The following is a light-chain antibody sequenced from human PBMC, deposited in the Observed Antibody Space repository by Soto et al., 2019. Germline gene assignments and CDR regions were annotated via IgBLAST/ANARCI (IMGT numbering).Light chain of an antibody. J-gene: IGLJ1*01. CDR3: SSYTSSSTYV. V-gene: IGLV2-14*01. Sequence: QSVLTQPASVSGSPGQSITISCTGTSSDVGGYDYVSWYQQHPGEGPKLMICDVSNRPSGVSNRFSGSKSGNTASLTISGLQAEDEADYYCSSYTSSSTYVFGSGTKLTVL. CDR1: SSDVGGYDY. CDR2: DVS.